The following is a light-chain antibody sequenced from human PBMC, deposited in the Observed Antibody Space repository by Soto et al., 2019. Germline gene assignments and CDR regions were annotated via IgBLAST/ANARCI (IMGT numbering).Light chain of an antibody. CDR2: AAS. CDR3: QQYGRSPPFS. Sequence: EIVLTQSPGTLSLSPGERATLSCRASQTVGSNYLAWYQQRPDQAPRLLIYAASTRASGIPDRFSGFGSGTDFTLVISNLEPEEFAVYYCQQYGRSPPFSFGRGTKVDV. V-gene: IGKV3-20*01. CDR1: QTVGSNY. J-gene: IGKJ3*01.